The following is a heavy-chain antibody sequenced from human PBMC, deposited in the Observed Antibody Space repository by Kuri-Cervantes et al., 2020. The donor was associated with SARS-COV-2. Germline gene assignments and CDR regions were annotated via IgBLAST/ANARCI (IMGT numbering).Heavy chain of an antibody. J-gene: IGHJ4*02. CDR3: ARATPIDY. CDR2: IYSGGST. V-gene: IGHV3-53*01. CDR1: GFTVNSNY. Sequence: GESLKISCAASGFTVNSNYMSWVRQAPGKGLDWVSVIYSGGSTYYADSVKGRFTISRDTSKNTLYLQMNSLRAEDTAVYYCARATPIDYWGQGTLVTGAS.